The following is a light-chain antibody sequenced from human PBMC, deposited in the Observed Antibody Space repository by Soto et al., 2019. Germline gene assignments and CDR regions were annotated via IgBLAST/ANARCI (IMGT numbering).Light chain of an antibody. CDR3: QQCGSSPWT. CDR1: QSVSSYY. CDR2: AAS. V-gene: IGKV3-20*01. J-gene: IGKJ1*01. Sequence: EIVLTQSPGTLSLSPGERATLSCRASQSVSSYYLAWYQQKPGQAPRLLIYAASSRATGIPDRFSGGGSGTDFPLTISRLEPEDFAVYYCQQCGSSPWTVGQGTKVEIK.